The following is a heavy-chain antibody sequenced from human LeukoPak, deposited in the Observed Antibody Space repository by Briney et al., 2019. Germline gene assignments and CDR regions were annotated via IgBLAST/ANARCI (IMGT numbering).Heavy chain of an antibody. V-gene: IGHV4-59*11. CDR1: GGSISSHY. Sequence: SETLSLTCTVSGGSISSHYWSWIRQPPGKGLEWIGFIFYSGGTNYNPSLKSRVTISVDTSKDQFSLRLSSVTAADTAVYYCARGASYYFGSGMSYYFDYWGQGTLVTVSS. CDR3: ARGASYYFGSGMSYYFDY. J-gene: IGHJ4*02. CDR2: IFYSGGT. D-gene: IGHD3-10*01.